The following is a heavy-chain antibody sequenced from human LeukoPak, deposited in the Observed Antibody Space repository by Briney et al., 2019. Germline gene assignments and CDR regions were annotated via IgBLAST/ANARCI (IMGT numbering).Heavy chain of an antibody. V-gene: IGHV5-51*01. CDR2: IFSGDSDT. Sequence: GESLKISCKDSRYSFTTYWIDWVRQMPGKGLEWMGTIFSGDSDTRYSPSFQGQVTISADKSISTTYLQWSSLKASDTAIYYCARRKVDAFDIWGQGTMVTVSS. CDR3: ARRKVDAFDI. D-gene: IGHD2/OR15-2a*01. J-gene: IGHJ3*02. CDR1: RYSFTTYW.